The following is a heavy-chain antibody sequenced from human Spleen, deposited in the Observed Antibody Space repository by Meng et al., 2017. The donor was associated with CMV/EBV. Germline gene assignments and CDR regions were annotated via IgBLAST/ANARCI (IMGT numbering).Heavy chain of an antibody. CDR2: LYIDGST. D-gene: IGHD4-17*01. CDR1: GPIFSDYD. CDR3: ARALDHDYHDYYFDH. V-gene: IGHV3-53*01. Sequence: GESLKISCAASGPIFSDYDMNWVRQSPGKGLEWVSILYIDGSTSYAASVKGRFTISRDISKNTLNLQMNNLRDEDTAIYYCARALDHDYHDYYFDHWGQGALVTVSS. J-gene: IGHJ4*02.